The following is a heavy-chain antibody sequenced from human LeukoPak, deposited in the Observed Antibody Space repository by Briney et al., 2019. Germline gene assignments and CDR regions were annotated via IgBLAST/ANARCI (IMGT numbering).Heavy chain of an antibody. D-gene: IGHD3/OR15-3a*01. CDR3: ARLDEWFDP. Sequence: PSETLSLTCTVSGVSITSYYWSWIRQPPGKGLEYIGYIYYSGSTNYNPSLKSRVTISVDTSKNHFSQKLYSVTAADTTVYYCARLDEWFDPWGQGTLVTVSS. J-gene: IGHJ5*02. CDR1: GVSITSYY. CDR2: IYYSGST. V-gene: IGHV4-59*08.